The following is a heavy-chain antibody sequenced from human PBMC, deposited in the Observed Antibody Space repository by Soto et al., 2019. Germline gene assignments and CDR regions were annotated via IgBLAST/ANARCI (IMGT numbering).Heavy chain of an antibody. CDR1: GFTFRSYV. Sequence: ESGGGVVQPGTSLRLSCVGSGFTFRSYVIHWVRQAPGKGLEWVALTSYDGSNNFYGDSVKGRFTISRHNSRNTVELQMDSITFEDTAIYYCARWGTTGGLDVWGQGTLVSVSS. CDR3: ARWGTTGGLDV. CDR2: TSYDGSNN. V-gene: IGHV3-33*05. D-gene: IGHD3-16*01. J-gene: IGHJ4*02.